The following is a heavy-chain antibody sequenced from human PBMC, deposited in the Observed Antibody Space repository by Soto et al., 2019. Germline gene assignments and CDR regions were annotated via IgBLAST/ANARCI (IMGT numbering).Heavy chain of an antibody. J-gene: IGHJ5*02. V-gene: IGHV3-48*01. CDR2: ISSSSSTI. CDR3: ARDGYYDSSGYYYVVIGTDDVPFDP. Sequence: GGSLRLSCAASGFTFSSYSMNWVRQAPGKGLEWVSYISSSSSTIYYADSVKGRFTISRDNAKNSLYLQMNSLRAEDTAVYYCARDGYYDSSGYYYVVIGTDDVPFDPWGQGTLVTVSS. CDR1: GFTFSSYS. D-gene: IGHD3-22*01.